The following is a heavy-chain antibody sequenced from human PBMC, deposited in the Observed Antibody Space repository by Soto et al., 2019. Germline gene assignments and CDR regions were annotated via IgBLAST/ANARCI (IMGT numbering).Heavy chain of an antibody. CDR1: GYSFTSYW. Sequence: PGESLKISCKGSGYSFTSYWIGWVRQMPGKGLEWMGIIYPGDSDTRYSLSFQGQVTISADKSISTAYLQWSSLKASDTAMYYCARPLQSSSRAYYYGMDVWGQGTTVTVSS. CDR2: IYPGDSDT. J-gene: IGHJ6*02. D-gene: IGHD6-6*01. CDR3: ARPLQSSSRAYYYGMDV. V-gene: IGHV5-51*01.